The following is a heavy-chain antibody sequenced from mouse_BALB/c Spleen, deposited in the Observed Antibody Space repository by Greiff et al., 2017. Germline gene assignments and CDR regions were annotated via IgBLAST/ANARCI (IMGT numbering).Heavy chain of an antibody. V-gene: IGHV3-8*02. CDR2: ISYSGST. CDR3: ARCGYDGDWYFDV. Sequence: EVQLVESGPSLVKPSQTLSLTCSVTGDSITSGYWNWIRKFPGNKLEYMGYISYSGSTYYNPSLKSRISITRDTSKNQYYLQLNSVTTEDTATYYCARCGYDGDWYFDVWGAGTTVTVSS. J-gene: IGHJ1*01. CDR1: GDSITSGY. D-gene: IGHD2-2*01.